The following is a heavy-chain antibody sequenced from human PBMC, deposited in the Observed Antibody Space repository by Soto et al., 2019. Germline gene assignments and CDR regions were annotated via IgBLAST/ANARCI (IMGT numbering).Heavy chain of an antibody. CDR3: TRDIGGKGAY. CDR2: IDEYGTTI. V-gene: IGHV3-74*01. Sequence: PGGSLRLSCAASGYTFGSYWMHWVRQVPGKGLLWVSRIDEYGTTINYADSVKGRFTISRDNARNTLYLEMNSLRAEDTALYYCTRDIGGKGAYWGPGTLVTVS. J-gene: IGHJ4*02. CDR1: GYTFGSYW. D-gene: IGHD3-10*01.